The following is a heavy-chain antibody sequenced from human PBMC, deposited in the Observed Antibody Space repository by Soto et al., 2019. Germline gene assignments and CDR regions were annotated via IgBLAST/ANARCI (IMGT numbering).Heavy chain of an antibody. CDR3: ARDYDSGGYYNWFDS. V-gene: IGHV1-3*01. CDR1: GYTFTRYA. D-gene: IGHD3-22*01. CDR2: INAGNGNT. Sequence: QVQLVQSGAEVKKPGASVKVSCKASGYTFTRYAMHWVRQAPGQRLEWMGWINAGNGNTKYSHKFQGRVTITRDTSASTAHMELSSLRSEDTAVYYCARDYDSGGYYNWFDSWGQGTLVTVSS. J-gene: IGHJ5*01.